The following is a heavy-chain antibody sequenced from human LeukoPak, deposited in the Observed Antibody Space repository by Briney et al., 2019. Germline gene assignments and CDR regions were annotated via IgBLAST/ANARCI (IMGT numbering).Heavy chain of an antibody. CDR3: ATDPRTTVFGTFRYYYMDV. V-gene: IGHV1-3*01. J-gene: IGHJ6*03. CDR2: INAGNGNT. Sequence: ASVKVSCKASGYTFTSYAMYWVRQAPGQRLEWMGWINAGNGNTKYSQKFQGRVTITRDTSASTAYMELSSLRSEDTAVYYCATDPRTTVFGTFRYYYMDVWGEGTTVAVSS. D-gene: IGHD3-3*01. CDR1: GYTFTSYA.